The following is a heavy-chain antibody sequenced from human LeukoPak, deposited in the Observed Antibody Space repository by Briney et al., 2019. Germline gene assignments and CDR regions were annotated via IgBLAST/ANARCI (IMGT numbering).Heavy chain of an antibody. V-gene: IGHV1-69*13. CDR2: IIPIFSTA. CDR1: GYTFTSYY. Sequence: GASVKVSCKASGYTFTSYYMHWVRQAPGQGLEWMGGIIPIFSTADYAQKFKGRVTINADESTSTAYIELSSLRSEDTAVYYCAVGLRSSGSYQIWGHAFDIWGQGTMVTVSS. D-gene: IGHD3-10*01. J-gene: IGHJ3*02. CDR3: AVGLRSSGSYQIWGHAFDI.